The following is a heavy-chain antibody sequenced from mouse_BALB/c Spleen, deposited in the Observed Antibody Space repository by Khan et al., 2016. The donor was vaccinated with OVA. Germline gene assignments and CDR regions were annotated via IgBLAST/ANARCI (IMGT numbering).Heavy chain of an antibody. J-gene: IGHJ4*01. CDR2: IWGGGST. Sequence: QVQLKQSGPGLVAPSQSLSITCTVSGFSLTDYGVSWIRQPPGKGLEWLGVIWGGGSTYYNSALKSRLSISKDNSKSQVFLKMSSLQTDDTAMYYCAKGVWSYYYALDYWGQGTSVTVSA. CDR3: AKGVWSYYYALDY. V-gene: IGHV2-6-5*01. CDR1: GFSLTDYG.